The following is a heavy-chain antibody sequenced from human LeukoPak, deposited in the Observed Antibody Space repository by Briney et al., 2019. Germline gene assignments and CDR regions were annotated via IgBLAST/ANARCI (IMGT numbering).Heavy chain of an antibody. V-gene: IGHV3-48*01. CDR1: GFTFSSYS. CDR2: ISSSSSTI. D-gene: IGHD3-9*01. Sequence: PGGSLRLSCAASGFTFSSYSMNWVRQAPGKGLEWVSYISSSSSTIYYADSVKGRFTISRDNAKNSLYLQMNSLRAEDTAVYYCARDGGVRYPMGFFDYWGQGTLVTVSS. J-gene: IGHJ4*02. CDR3: ARDGGVRYPMGFFDY.